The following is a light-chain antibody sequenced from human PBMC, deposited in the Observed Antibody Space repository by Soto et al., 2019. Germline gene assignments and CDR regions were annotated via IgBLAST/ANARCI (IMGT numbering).Light chain of an antibody. CDR3: QQYNDWWT. J-gene: IGKJ1*01. CDR2: GES. Sequence: EIVMTQSPVTVSMSPGERATLSCWAGQSVSSNLAWYQQRPGQAPRLLIYGESTRATGIPARFTGSGSGTEFTLTISSLQFDDSAVYYCQQYNDWWTFGQGTKVEIK. CDR1: QSVSSN. V-gene: IGKV3-15*01.